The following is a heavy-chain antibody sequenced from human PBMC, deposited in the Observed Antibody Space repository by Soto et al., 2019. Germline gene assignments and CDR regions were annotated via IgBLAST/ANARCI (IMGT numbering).Heavy chain of an antibody. V-gene: IGHV4-30-4*01. J-gene: IGHJ4*02. Sequence: SETLSLTCTVSGGSIISGDYYWSWIRQTPGKGLEWIGYIYYSGDTNYNPSLKSRVIISVDTSKNQFSLKLSSVTAADTAVYYCARFAYCGGDCLVDYWGQGTLVTVSS. CDR1: GGSIISGDYY. CDR2: IYYSGDT. D-gene: IGHD2-21*02. CDR3: ARFAYCGGDCLVDY.